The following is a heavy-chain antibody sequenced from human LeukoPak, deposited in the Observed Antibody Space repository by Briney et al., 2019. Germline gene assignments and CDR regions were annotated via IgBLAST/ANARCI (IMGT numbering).Heavy chain of an antibody. CDR1: GYTFTGYY. CDR3: AGWYYYDSSGFTLGGFDP. V-gene: IGHV1-2*02. Sequence: ASVKVSCKASGYTFTGYYMHWVRQAPGQGLEWMGWINPNSGGTNYAQKFQGRVTMTRDTSISTAYMELSRLRSDDTAVYYCAGWYYYDSSGFTLGGFDPWGQGTLVTVSS. J-gene: IGHJ5*02. D-gene: IGHD3-22*01. CDR2: INPNSGGT.